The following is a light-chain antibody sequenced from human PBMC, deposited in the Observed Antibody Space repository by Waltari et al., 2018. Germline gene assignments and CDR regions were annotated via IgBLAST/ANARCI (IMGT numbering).Light chain of an antibody. CDR1: SSDIGTFYL. CDR3: CSYAGSRTWV. Sequence: QSALTQPASVSGSPGQSISISCIRTSSDIGTFYLLSWYSQYPGTAPKLLIYDVSQRPSGVSNRFSGSKSGNTASLTISGLQAEDEAIYYCCSYAGSRTWVFGGGAKLTVL. J-gene: IGLJ3*02. CDR2: DVS. V-gene: IGLV2-23*02.